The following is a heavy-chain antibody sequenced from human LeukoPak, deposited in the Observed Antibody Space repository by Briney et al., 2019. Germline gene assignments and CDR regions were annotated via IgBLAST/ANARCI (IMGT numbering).Heavy chain of an antibody. CDR1: GFTFSRYG. J-gene: IGHJ4*02. CDR2: IIDSTGYT. Sequence: GGSLRLSCVASGFTFSRYGMNWVRQAPGKGLEWVSSIIDSTGYTYYADSVKGRFTISRDNAKNSLYLQMNSLRAEDTAVYYCARDHPRSWAYDQRGQGTLVTVSS. D-gene: IGHD2-2*01. V-gene: IGHV3-21*01. CDR3: ARDHPRSWAYDQ.